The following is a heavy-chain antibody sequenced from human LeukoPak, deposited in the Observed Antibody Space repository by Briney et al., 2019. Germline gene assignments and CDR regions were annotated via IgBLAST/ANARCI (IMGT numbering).Heavy chain of an antibody. CDR3: ARGWRYFDL. V-gene: IGHV4-34*01. Sequence: PSETLSLTCAVYGGSFGGYYWSWIRQPPGKGLEWIGEINHSGSTNYNPSLRSRVTISVDTSKNQFSLKLSSVTAADTAVYYCARGWRYFDLWGRGTLVTVSS. J-gene: IGHJ2*01. CDR1: GGSFGGYY. CDR2: INHSGST.